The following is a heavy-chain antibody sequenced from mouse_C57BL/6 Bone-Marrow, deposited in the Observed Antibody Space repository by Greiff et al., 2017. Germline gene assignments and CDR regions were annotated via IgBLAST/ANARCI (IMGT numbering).Heavy chain of an antibody. V-gene: IGHV5-17*01. CDR3: ARSYGSSFYWYFDV. J-gene: IGHJ1*03. CDR2: ISSGSSTI. D-gene: IGHD1-1*01. CDR1: GFTFSDYG. Sequence: EVKLVESGGGLVKPGGSLKLSCAASGFTFSDYGMHWVRQAPEKGLEWVAYISSGSSTIYYADTVKGRFTISRDNAKNTLFLQMTRLRSEDTAMYYCARSYGSSFYWYFDVWGTGTTVTVSS.